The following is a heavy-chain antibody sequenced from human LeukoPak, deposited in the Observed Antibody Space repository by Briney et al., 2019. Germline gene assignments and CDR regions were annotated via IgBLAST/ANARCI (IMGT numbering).Heavy chain of an antibody. D-gene: IGHD6-19*01. V-gene: IGHV4-59*01. J-gene: IGHJ4*02. CDR1: GGSIGSYY. Sequence: SETLSLTCTVSGGSIGSYYWSWIRQPPGKGLEWIGYIYYSGSTNYNPSLKSRVTISVDTSKNQFSLKLSSVTAADTAVYYCARAAFSGGWYPFDYWGQGTLVTVSS. CDR2: IYYSGST. CDR3: ARAAFSGGWYPFDY.